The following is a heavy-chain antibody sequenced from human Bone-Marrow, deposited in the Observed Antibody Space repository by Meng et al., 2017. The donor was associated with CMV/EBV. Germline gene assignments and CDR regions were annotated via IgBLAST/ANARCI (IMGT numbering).Heavy chain of an antibody. D-gene: IGHD3-16*02. V-gene: IGHV3-21*01. CDR2: ISSSSSYI. Sequence: GESLKISCAASGFTFSDYYMNWVRQAPGKGLEWVSSISSSSSYIYYADSVKGRFTISRDNAKNSLYLQMNSLRAEDTAVYYCARDPVPGMITFGGVIARSKVFDYWGQGTLVTVSS. CDR1: GFTFSDYY. J-gene: IGHJ4*02. CDR3: ARDPVPGMITFGGVIARSKVFDY.